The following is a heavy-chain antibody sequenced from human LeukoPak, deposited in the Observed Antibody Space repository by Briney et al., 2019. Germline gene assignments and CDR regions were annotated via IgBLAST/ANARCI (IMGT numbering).Heavy chain of an antibody. CDR1: GFTFSSYD. V-gene: IGHV3-13*04. D-gene: IGHD2/OR15-2a*01. CDR2: IDTAGNT. Sequence: PGGSLRLSCAASGFTFSSYDMHWVRQATGKGLEWVSAIDTAGNTFYPGSVKGRFTNSRDNSKNLLSLQMNSLRAEDTAMYYCARDLSSNGFDYWGQGTLVTVSS. CDR3: ARDLSSNGFDY. J-gene: IGHJ4*02.